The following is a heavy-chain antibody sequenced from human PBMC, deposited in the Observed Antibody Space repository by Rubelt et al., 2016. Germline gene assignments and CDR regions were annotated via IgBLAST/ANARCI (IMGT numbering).Heavy chain of an antibody. J-gene: IGHJ3*02. V-gene: IGHV3-48*01. Sequence: ASGFTFSSYSMNWVRQASGKGLEWLSYISRSSGTIYYADSVKGRFTISRDNSKNTLFLQINSLRAEDTAVYYCAKAASTTRASYVFDIWGQGTMVTVAS. CDR1: GFTFSSYS. CDR3: AKAASTTRASYVFDI. D-gene: IGHD1-7*01. CDR2: ISRSSGTI.